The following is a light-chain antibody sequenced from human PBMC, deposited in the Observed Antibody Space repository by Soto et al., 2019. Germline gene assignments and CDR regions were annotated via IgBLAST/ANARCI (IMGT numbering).Light chain of an antibody. V-gene: IGKV1-39*01. J-gene: IGKJ5*01. Sequence: DIQMTQFPSSLSAFVGERVTITCRASQDIDTYVNWYRFKTGESPKLLIYFASSLQTGVPYKFSGSGAGADFNLTIANLQPEDSGVYYCQQSYSFPRLTFGPGT. CDR1: QDIDTY. CDR3: QQSYSFPRLT. CDR2: FAS.